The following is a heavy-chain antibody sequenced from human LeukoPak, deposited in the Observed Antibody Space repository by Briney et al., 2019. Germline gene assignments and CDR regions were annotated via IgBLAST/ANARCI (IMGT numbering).Heavy chain of an antibody. CDR1: GGTFSSYA. CDR3: ARDSGIAVGYYYYYYYMDV. J-gene: IGHJ6*03. V-gene: IGHV1-69*01. Sequence: SVKVSCKASGGTFSSYAISWVRQAPGQGLEWMGGIIPIFGTANYAQKFQGRVTITADESTSTAYMELSSLRSEDTAVYYCARDSGIAVGYYYYYYYMDVWGKWITVTVSS. CDR2: IIPIFGTA. D-gene: IGHD6-19*01.